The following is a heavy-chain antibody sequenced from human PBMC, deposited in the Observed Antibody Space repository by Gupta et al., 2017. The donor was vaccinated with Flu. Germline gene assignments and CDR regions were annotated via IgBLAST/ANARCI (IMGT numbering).Heavy chain of an antibody. V-gene: IGHV1-18*01. CDR2: ISDYNGNT. Sequence: QVQLVQSGAEVKKPGASVKVSCKASGYIFSSYGISWVRQAPGQGLEWMGWISDYNGNTHYAQKCQGRLAMNTDTSTSTAYMELRSLRSDDTAVYYCAREPRTRGSLVLYYYYGRDVWGQGTTVTVAS. CDR1: GYIFSSYG. D-gene: IGHD1-26*01. CDR3: AREPRTRGSLVLYYYYGRDV. J-gene: IGHJ6*02.